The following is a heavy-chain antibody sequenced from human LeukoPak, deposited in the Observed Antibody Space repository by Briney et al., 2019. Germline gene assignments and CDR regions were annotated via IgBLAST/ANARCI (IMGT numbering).Heavy chain of an antibody. Sequence: TGGSLRLSCAASGSTFSSHGMHWVSQAPGKGLEWVAVISYDGSNTYYADSVKGRFTISRNNSKNTLYLQMNSLRAEDTAVYYCAEEKYGGYFDYWGQGTLVTVSS. CDR2: ISYDGSNT. CDR1: GSTFSSHG. V-gene: IGHV3-30*18. CDR3: AEEKYGGYFDY. J-gene: IGHJ4*02. D-gene: IGHD4-17*01.